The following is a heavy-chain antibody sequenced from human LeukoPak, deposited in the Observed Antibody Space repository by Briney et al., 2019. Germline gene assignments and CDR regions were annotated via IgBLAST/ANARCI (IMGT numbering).Heavy chain of an antibody. CDR1: GYTFTSYD. D-gene: IGHD5-18*01. J-gene: IGHJ4*02. Sequence: ASVKVSCKASGYTFTSYDINWVRQATGQGLEWMGWMNPNSGNTGYAQKFQGRVTMTRNTSISAAYMELSSLRSEDTAVYYCARADGIQLWETYFDYWGQGTLVTVSS. CDR3: ARADGIQLWETYFDY. V-gene: IGHV1-8*01. CDR2: MNPNSGNT.